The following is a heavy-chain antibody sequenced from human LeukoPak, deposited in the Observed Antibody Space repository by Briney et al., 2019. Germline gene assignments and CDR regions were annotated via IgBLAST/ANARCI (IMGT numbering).Heavy chain of an antibody. J-gene: IGHJ4*02. CDR1: GGSISSSSYY. CDR3: ARLYYDSSGYYQICYFDY. Sequence: PSETLSLTCTVSGGSISSSSYYWGWSRQPPGKGLERIGSIYYSGSTYYNPSLKSRVTISVDTSKNQFSLNLSSVTAADTAVYYCARLYYDSSGYYQICYFDYWGQGTLVTVSS. CDR2: IYYSGST. V-gene: IGHV4-39*01. D-gene: IGHD3-22*01.